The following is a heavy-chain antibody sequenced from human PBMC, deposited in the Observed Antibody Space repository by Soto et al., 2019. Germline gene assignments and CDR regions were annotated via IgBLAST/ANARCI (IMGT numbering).Heavy chain of an antibody. D-gene: IGHD2-8*01. CDR3: ARGASTDCSNGVCSYNYYYFMDV. CDR1: GYTFSGNN. CDR2: INPLSGGT. Sequence: QVQLVQSGAEVKKPGASVKVSCKASGYTFSGNNLHWVRQAPGQGLEWMGWINPLSGGTHYAQRFQGRVTMTRDRSISTAYMELTRLTSDDTAVYFCARGASTDCSNGVCSYNYYYFMDVW. V-gene: IGHV1-2*02. J-gene: IGHJ6*01.